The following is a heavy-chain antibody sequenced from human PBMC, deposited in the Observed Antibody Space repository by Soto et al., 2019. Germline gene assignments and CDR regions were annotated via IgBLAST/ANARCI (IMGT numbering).Heavy chain of an antibody. CDR2: ISGSGGST. D-gene: IGHD2-15*01. J-gene: IGHJ6*03. CDR1: GFTFSSYA. Sequence: GGSLRLSCAASGFTFSSYAMSWVRQAPGKGLEWVSAISGSGGSTYYADSVKGRFTISRDNSKNTLYLQMNSLRAEDTAVYYCAKGGYCSGGSCSHYYYYYMDVWGKGTTVTVSS. CDR3: AKGGYCSGGSCSHYYYYYMDV. V-gene: IGHV3-23*01.